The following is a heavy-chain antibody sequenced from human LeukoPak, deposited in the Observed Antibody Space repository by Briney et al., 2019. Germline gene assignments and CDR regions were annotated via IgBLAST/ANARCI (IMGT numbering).Heavy chain of an antibody. Sequence: GGSLRLSCAASGFTFSSYAMSWVRQAPGKGLEWVSAISGSGGSTYYADSVKGRFTISRDNSKNTLYLQMNSLRAEDTAVYYCGLWLAPEGFAFDIWGQGTMVTVSS. CDR3: GLWLAPEGFAFDI. D-gene: IGHD6-19*01. CDR1: GFTFSSYA. V-gene: IGHV3-23*01. J-gene: IGHJ3*02. CDR2: ISGSGGST.